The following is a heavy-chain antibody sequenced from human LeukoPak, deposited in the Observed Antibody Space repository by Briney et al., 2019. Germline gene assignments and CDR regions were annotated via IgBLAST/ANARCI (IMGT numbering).Heavy chain of an antibody. CDR2: ISNTGSSI. D-gene: IGHD6-19*01. J-gene: IGHJ6*03. V-gene: IGHV3-11*04. CDR1: RVTFNDYS. CDR3: GRYGLGYYYMDV. Sequence: GGSLRLSCAASRVTFNDYSMTWIRQAPGRGLEWVSSISNTGSSINYADSVKGRFNISRDNAKKSLYLQMNSLRAEDTAVYYCGRYGLGYYYMDVWGKGTTVTVSS.